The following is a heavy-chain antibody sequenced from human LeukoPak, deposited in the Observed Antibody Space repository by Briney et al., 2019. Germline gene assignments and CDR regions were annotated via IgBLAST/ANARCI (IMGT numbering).Heavy chain of an antibody. Sequence: SETLSLTCTVSTDSISNYFWSWIRQPPGKGLEWIGYVYYSGSTNYNPSLKSRVTISVDTSKKQFSLKLSSATAADTAVYYCARVLDLSKRGLDAFDIWGQGTMVTVSS. D-gene: IGHD3-16*01. CDR1: TDSISNYF. V-gene: IGHV4-59*01. J-gene: IGHJ3*02. CDR3: ARVLDLSKRGLDAFDI. CDR2: VYYSGST.